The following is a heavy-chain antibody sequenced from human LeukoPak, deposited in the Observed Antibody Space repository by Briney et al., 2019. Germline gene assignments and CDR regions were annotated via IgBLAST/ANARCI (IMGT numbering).Heavy chain of an antibody. Sequence: SETLSLTCTVSGGSISSYYWSWIRQPPGKGLEWIGYIYYSGSTNYNPSLKSRVTISVDTSKNQFSLKLSSVTAADTAVYYCAREGFLEWPSFDPWGQGTLVTVSS. J-gene: IGHJ5*02. D-gene: IGHD3-3*01. CDR3: AREGFLEWPSFDP. CDR1: GGSISSYY. CDR2: IYYSGST. V-gene: IGHV4-59*12.